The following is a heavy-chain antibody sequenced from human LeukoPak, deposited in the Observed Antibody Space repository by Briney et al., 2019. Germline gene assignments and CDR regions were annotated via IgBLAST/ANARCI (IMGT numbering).Heavy chain of an antibody. CDR2: SGTVGDT. Sequence: GGSLRLSCAASGFTSSAYDMHWVRQITGGGLEWVSTSGTVGDTFYSDSVKGRFTISRENAKNSVHLQMNSLRVEDSAICFCGRAAMPYIINGRRFDYWGQGTLVTVSS. CDR3: GRAAMPYIINGRRFDY. D-gene: IGHD2-2*01. CDR1: GFTSSAYD. V-gene: IGHV3-13*04. J-gene: IGHJ4*02.